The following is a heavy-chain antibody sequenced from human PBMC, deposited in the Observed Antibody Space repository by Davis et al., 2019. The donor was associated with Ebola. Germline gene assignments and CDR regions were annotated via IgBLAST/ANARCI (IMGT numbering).Heavy chain of an antibody. CDR2: INAGNGDT. CDR1: GYIFTSYA. D-gene: IGHD4-17*01. J-gene: IGHJ6*02. CDR3: AREVLTTVTPPYYYYGMDV. Sequence: AASVKVSCKASGYIFTSYAMHWVRQAPGQRLEWMGWINAGNGDTKYSQKFRGRVTITRDTSASTAYMELSSLRSDDTAVYYCAREVLTTVTPPYYYYGMDVWGQGTTVTVSS. V-gene: IGHV1-3*01.